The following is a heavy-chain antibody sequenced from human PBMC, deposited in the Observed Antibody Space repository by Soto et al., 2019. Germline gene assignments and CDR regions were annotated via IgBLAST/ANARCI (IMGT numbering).Heavy chain of an antibody. CDR3: ARGSLYSSSWYSYFDY. CDR1: GFTFSSYW. J-gene: IGHJ4*02. V-gene: IGHV3-74*01. CDR2: INSDGSST. D-gene: IGHD6-13*01. Sequence: GGSLRLSCAASGFTFSSYWMHWVRQAPGKGLVWVSRINSDGSSTSYADSVKGRFTISRDNAKNTLYLQMNSLRAEDTAVYYCARGSLYSSSWYSYFDYWGQGTLVTVSS.